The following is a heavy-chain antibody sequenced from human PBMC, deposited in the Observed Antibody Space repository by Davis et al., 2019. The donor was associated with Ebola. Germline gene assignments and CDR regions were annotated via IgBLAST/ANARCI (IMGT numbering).Heavy chain of an antibody. J-gene: IGHJ6*02. CDR1: GYIFDTYR. V-gene: IGHV5-51*01. Sequence: GESLKISCKTSGYIFDTYRIGWVRQRPGKGLEWMGIIYPGDSDTTYSPSFQGHVTMSVDRSTTTAFLQWSSLKASDTATYYCARRNYYYFAMDVWGQGTTVTVSS. CDR2: IYPGDSDT. CDR3: ARRNYYYFAMDV.